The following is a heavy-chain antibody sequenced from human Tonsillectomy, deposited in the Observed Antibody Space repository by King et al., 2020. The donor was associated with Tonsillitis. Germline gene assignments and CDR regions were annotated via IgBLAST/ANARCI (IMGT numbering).Heavy chain of an antibody. CDR3: AKDGHSSGWYYFDY. Sequence: VQLVESGGGLVQPGGSLRLSCAASGFTFSSYAMSWVRQAPGKGLEWVTGISNRGGNTYNADSGKGRFTISRDNSKNTLYLQMNSLRAGDTAEYYCAKDGHSSGWYYFDYWGQGTLVTVSS. J-gene: IGHJ4*02. V-gene: IGHV3-23*04. CDR2: ISNRGGNT. D-gene: IGHD6-19*01. CDR1: GFTFSSYA.